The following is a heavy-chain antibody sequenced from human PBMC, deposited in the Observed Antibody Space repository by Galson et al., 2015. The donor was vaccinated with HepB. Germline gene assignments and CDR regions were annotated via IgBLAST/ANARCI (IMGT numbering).Heavy chain of an antibody. D-gene: IGHD3-16*02. CDR2: VSSNTIYT. CDR3: ARHYDYVWGSYRIPGGYFDY. J-gene: IGHJ4*02. V-gene: IGHV3-11*03. Sequence: SLRLSCAASGFTFSDYYMSWIRQAPGKGLEWLAYVSSNTIYTNYADSVKGRFTVSRDNAKNSLYLQMNSLRAEDTAVYYCARHYDYVWGSYRIPGGYFDYWGQGTLVTVSP. CDR1: GFTFSDYY.